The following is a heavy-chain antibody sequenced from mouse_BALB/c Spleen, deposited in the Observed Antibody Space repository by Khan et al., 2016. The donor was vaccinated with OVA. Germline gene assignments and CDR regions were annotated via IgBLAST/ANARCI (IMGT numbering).Heavy chain of an antibody. CDR3: ASELGRYYALDY. V-gene: IGHV3-2*02. CDR1: GYSITSDYA. CDR2: ISYSGST. D-gene: IGHD4-1*01. Sequence: EVQLQESGPGLVKPSQSLSLTCTVTGYSITSDYAWNWIRQFPGNKLEWMGYISYSGSTTYNPSLKSRISLTRDTSNDQFFLQLKSVTSEDTATYYCASELGRYYALDYWGQGTSVTVSS. J-gene: IGHJ4*01.